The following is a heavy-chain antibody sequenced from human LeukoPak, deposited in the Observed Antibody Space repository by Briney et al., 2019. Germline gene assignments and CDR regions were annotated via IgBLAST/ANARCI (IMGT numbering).Heavy chain of an antibody. J-gene: IGHJ4*02. Sequence: PETLSLTCAVSGGSISSSNWWSWVRQPPGKGLEWIGEIYHSGSTNYNPSLKSRVTISVDKSKNQFSLKLSSVTAADTAVYYCATATELGIYFDYWGQGTLVTFSS. CDR3: ATATELGIYFDY. D-gene: IGHD7-27*01. CDR1: GGSISSSNW. V-gene: IGHV4-4*03. CDR2: IYHSGST.